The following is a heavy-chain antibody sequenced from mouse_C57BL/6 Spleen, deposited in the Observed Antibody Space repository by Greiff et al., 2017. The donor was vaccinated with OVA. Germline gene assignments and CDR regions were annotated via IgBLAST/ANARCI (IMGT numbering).Heavy chain of an antibody. J-gene: IGHJ3*01. V-gene: IGHV1-61*01. Sequence: QVQLQQPGAELVRPGSSVKLSCKASGYTFTSYWMDWVKQRPGQGLEWMGNIYPSDSATHYNHKFTVKAPLTVDKSSSTAYMQLSSLTSEDSAGDYCARHPFCGSSPLFDYWGQGTLVTVSA. CDR3: ARHPFCGSSPLFDY. D-gene: IGHD1-1*01. CDR1: GYTFTSYW. CDR2: IYPSDSAT.